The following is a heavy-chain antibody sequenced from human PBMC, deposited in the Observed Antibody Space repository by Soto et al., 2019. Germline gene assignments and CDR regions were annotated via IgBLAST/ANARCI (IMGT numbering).Heavy chain of an antibody. J-gene: IGHJ6*02. CDR2: IYPGDSDT. D-gene: IGHD3-10*01. V-gene: IGHV5-51*01. CDR1: GYSFTSYW. Sequence: PGESLKISCKGSGYSFTSYWIGWVRQMPGKGLEWMGIIYPGDSDTRYSPSFQGQVTISADKSISTAYLQWSSLKASDTAMYYCARRIGPDLLYGSGSFYGMDVWGQGTTVTVSS. CDR3: ARRIGPDLLYGSGSFYGMDV.